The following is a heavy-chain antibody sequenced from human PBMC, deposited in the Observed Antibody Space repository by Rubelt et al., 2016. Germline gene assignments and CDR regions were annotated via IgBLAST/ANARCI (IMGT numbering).Heavy chain of an antibody. CDR2: INAGNGTT. V-gene: IGHV1-3*01. J-gene: IGHJ4*02. D-gene: IGHD2-15*01. CDR3: ARWDIVVVVAASNPLDY. Sequence: QVQLVQSGAEVKKPGASVKVSCKASGYTFTSYAMHWVRQAPGQRLEWVGWINAGNGTTKYSQKFQGRVPSTSDTSASKADMELSRLRAEDTAVYYCARWDIVVVVAASNPLDYWGQGTLVTVSS. CDR1: GYTFTSYA.